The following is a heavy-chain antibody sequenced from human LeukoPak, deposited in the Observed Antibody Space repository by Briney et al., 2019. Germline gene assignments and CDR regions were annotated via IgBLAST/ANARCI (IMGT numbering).Heavy chain of an antibody. CDR1: GYTFTGYY. CDR2: INPSGGST. V-gene: IGHV1-46*01. Sequence: ASVKVSCKASGYTFTGYYMHWVRQAPGQGLEWMGIINPSGGSTSYAQKFQGRVTMTRDTSTSTVYMELSSLRSEDTAVYYCAREDPHYYGSGSYYNLLDYWGQGTLVTVSS. J-gene: IGHJ4*02. CDR3: AREDPHYYGSGSYYNLLDY. D-gene: IGHD3-10*01.